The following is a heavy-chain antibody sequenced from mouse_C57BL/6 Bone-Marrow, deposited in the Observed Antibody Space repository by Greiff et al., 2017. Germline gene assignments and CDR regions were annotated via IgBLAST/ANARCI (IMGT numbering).Heavy chain of an antibody. CDR3: ARVTTVVPFAY. V-gene: IGHV5-15*01. J-gene: IGHJ3*01. CDR1: GFTFSDYG. D-gene: IGHD1-1*01. CDR2: ISNLAYSI. Sequence: EVQLVESGGGLVQPGGSLKLSCAASGFTFSDYGMAWVRQAPRKGPEWVAFISNLAYSIYYADTVTGRFTISRENAKNTLYLEMSSLRSEDTAMYYCARVTTVVPFAYWGQGTLVTVSA.